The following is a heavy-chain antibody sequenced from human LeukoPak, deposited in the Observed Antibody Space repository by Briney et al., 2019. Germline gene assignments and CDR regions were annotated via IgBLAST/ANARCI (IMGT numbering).Heavy chain of an antibody. D-gene: IGHD2-15*01. Sequence: NPSETLSLTCTVSGGSISSYYWSWIRQPPGKGLEWIGYIYYSGSTNYNPSLKSRVTISVDTSKNQFSLKLSSVTAADTAVYYCARVTPYSGYGMDVWGQGTTVTVSS. J-gene: IGHJ6*02. CDR2: IYYSGST. CDR3: ARVTPYSGYGMDV. CDR1: GGSISSYY. V-gene: IGHV4-59*01.